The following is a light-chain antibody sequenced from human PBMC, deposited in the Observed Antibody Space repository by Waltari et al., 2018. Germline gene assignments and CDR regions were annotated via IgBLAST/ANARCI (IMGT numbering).Light chain of an antibody. V-gene: IGLV8-61*01. Sequence: QTVVTQAPSVTVSLWGTVTLTCGLNSGSVSRSHHSRWYQQTPGQAPRTRRYDTDTPSSGVPDRFSGSILGNKAALTITRAQADDECDYYCVVHMMDSGFSMFGGGTKLTVL. CDR3: VVHMMDSGFSM. J-gene: IGLJ3*02. CDR1: SGSVSRSHH. CDR2: DTD.